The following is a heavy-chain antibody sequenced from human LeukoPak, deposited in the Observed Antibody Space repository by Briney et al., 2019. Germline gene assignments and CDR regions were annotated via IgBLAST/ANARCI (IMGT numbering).Heavy chain of an antibody. CDR1: GFTFSPVW. V-gene: IGHV3-74*01. CDR3: AKENSPWYYYDSSGPNYFDY. D-gene: IGHD3-22*01. J-gene: IGHJ4*02. CDR2: IINDGSYT. Sequence: PGGSLRLSCAASGFTFSPVWMHWVRQAPGKGLMWVSHIINDGSYTTYADSVKGRFTISRDNSKNTLYLQMNSLRAEDTAVYYCAKENSPWYYYDSSGPNYFDYWGQGTLVTVSS.